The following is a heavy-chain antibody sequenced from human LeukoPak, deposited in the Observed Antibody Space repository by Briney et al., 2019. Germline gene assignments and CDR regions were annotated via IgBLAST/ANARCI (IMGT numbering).Heavy chain of an antibody. V-gene: IGHV1-69*04. CDR1: GGTFNTYS. D-gene: IGHD6-19*01. J-gene: IGHJ4*02. CDR2: IVPIIGMA. Sequence: SVKVSCKASGGTFNTYSISWVRQAPGQGLEWVGRIVPIIGMANYAQKFRGRVTIIADKSTTTSYMELSSLRSEDTAVYYCASERGSSGWYVSDYWGQGTLVTVSS. CDR3: ASERGSSGWYVSDY.